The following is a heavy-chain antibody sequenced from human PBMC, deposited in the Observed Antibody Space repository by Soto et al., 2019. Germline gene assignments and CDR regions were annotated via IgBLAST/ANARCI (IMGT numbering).Heavy chain of an antibody. J-gene: IGHJ4*02. CDR3: ASTRYSSSWYGGFDY. CDR2: IYYSGST. V-gene: IGHV4-59*08. CDR1: GGSISSYY. D-gene: IGHD6-13*01. Sequence: SEILSLTCTVSGGSISSYYWSWIRQPPGKGLEWIGYIYYSGSTNYNPSLKSRVTISVDTSKNQFSLKLSSVTAADTAVYYCASTRYSSSWYGGFDYWGQGTLVTVS.